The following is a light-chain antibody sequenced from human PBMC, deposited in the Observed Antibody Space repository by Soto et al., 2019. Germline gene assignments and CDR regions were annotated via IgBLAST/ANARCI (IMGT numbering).Light chain of an antibody. CDR3: QQFNRYPQKWT. J-gene: IGKJ1*01. Sequence: AIQLTQSPSSLSASVGDRVTITCRASQGISSALAWYQQKPGKAPKLLIYDASSLESGVPSRFSGSGSGTDFTLTISSLQPEDFATYYCQQFNRYPQKWTLGQDTDVDIK. CDR2: DAS. CDR1: QGISSA. V-gene: IGKV1-13*02.